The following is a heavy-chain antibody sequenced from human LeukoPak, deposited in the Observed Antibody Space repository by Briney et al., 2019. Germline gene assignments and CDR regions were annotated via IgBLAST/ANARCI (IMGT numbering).Heavy chain of an antibody. J-gene: IGHJ4*02. Sequence: PGGSLRLSCAASGLSFSSHSMTWVRQSPGKGLEWVSVISPNGGSTYYADSVKGRFTTSRDNSKNTLYLQMNSLRAEDTAVYYCAEKVIDNPFDYWGQGTLVTVSS. CDR1: GLSFSSHS. V-gene: IGHV3-23*01. CDR2: ISPNGGST. D-gene: IGHD2-21*01. CDR3: AEKVIDNPFDY.